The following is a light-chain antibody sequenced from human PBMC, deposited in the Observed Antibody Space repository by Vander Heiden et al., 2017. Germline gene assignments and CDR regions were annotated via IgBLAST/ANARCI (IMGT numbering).Light chain of an antibody. J-gene: IGKJ1*01. Sequence: IRTTLSPSTLSASVGDRVTITCRASQSISSWLAWYQQKPGKAPKLLIYKASSLESGVPSRFSGSGSGTEFTLTISSLQPDDFATYYCQQYNSYSWTFGQGTKVEIK. CDR2: KAS. CDR3: QQYNSYSWT. V-gene: IGKV1-5*03. CDR1: QSISSW.